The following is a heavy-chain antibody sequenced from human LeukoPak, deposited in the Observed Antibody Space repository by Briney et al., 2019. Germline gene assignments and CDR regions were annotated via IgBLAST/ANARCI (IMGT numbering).Heavy chain of an antibody. Sequence: KSSETLSLTCTVSGGSISSGDYYWSWIRQPPGKGLEWIGYIYYSGSTYYNPSLKSRVTISVDTSKNQFSLKLSSVTAADTAVYYCASTERCRTTCPLDYWGQGTLVAVSS. J-gene: IGHJ4*02. CDR3: ASTERCRTTCPLDY. V-gene: IGHV4-30-4*01. CDR2: IYYSGST. D-gene: IGHD2-2*01. CDR1: GGSISSGDYY.